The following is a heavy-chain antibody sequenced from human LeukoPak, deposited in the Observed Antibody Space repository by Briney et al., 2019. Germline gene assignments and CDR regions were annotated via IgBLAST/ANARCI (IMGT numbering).Heavy chain of an antibody. CDR1: GGSISSGGYS. D-gene: IGHD6-6*01. CDR3: ARTSIAARRANAFDI. Sequence: SQTLSLTCAVSGGSISSGGYSWSWIRQPPGKGLEWIGYIYHSGSTYYNPSPKSRVTISVDRSKNQFSLKLSSVTAADTAVYYCARTSIAARRANAFDIWGQGTMVTVSS. CDR2: IYHSGST. J-gene: IGHJ3*02. V-gene: IGHV4-30-2*01.